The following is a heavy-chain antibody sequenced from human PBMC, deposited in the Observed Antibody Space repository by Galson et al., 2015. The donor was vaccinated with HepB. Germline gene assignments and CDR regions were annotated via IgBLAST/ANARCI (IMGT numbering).Heavy chain of an antibody. D-gene: IGHD6-19*01. V-gene: IGHV4-59*01. Sequence: ETLSLTCTVSGGSISGSWWSWIRQPPGQGLEWIGNIHYTGSINYSPFLSGRLTLSEDTSTNQFFLSLDSVTAADTAVYYCARVNGWNGMDVWGQGTTVIVSS. CDR2: IHYTGSI. CDR3: ARVNGWNGMDV. CDR1: GGSISGSW. J-gene: IGHJ6*02.